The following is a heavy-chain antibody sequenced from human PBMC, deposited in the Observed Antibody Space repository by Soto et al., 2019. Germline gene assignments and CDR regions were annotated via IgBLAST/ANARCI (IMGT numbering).Heavy chain of an antibody. CDR1: GFTFINYA. V-gene: IGHV3-23*01. D-gene: IGHD2-2*01. CDR2: ISGGGDRT. J-gene: IGHJ2*01. Sequence: EVQLLESGGGMVQPGGSLRLSCVGSGFTFINYAMNWVRQTPGKRLEWVSGISGGGDRTFDADSVKGRFTISRDNSKNTVNLQMNSLRADDTAVYYCARKVLGSTSRPDWWYFDPWGRGTLVTVSS. CDR3: ARKVLGSTSRPDWWYFDP.